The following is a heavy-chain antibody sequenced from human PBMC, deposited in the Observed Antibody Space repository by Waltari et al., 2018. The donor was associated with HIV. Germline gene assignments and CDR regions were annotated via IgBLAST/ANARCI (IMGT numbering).Heavy chain of an antibody. CDR1: GFTFRSYS. J-gene: IGHJ4*02. CDR2: ISSSSSTI. Sequence: EVQLVASVGGLVQPGGSLRLSCPASGFTFRSYSINRVPQAPGKGLEWVSYISSSSSTIYYADSVKGRFTISRDNAKNSLYLQMNSLRAEDTAVYYCARGKGATYYFDYWGQGTLVTVSS. CDR3: ARGKGATYYFDY. V-gene: IGHV3-48*01. D-gene: IGHD1-26*01.